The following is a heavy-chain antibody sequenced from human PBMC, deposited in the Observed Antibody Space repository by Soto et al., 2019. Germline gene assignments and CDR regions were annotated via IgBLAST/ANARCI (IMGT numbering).Heavy chain of an antibody. D-gene: IGHD3-9*01. CDR1: GGSLSNYY. CDR3: ARHRDSDILTNYRYYFFDY. CDR2: IYSNGAT. J-gene: IGHJ4*02. Sequence: QVHLQEAGPGLVKPSETLSLTCSVSGGSLSNYYWSWIRQPPGKGLEWIAYIYSNGATDYNPSLKRRVTVSIDSSENQFSVNLKSVTAADTAVYYCARHRDSDILTNYRYYFFDYWGQGPLVTVSS. V-gene: IGHV4-59*08.